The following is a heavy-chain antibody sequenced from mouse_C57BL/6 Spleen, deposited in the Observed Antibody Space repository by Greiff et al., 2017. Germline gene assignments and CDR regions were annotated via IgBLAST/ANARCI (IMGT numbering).Heavy chain of an antibody. CDR3: ARGLLYYAMDY. CDR1: GYTFTDYY. J-gene: IGHJ4*01. CDR2: INPNNGGT. D-gene: IGHD2-3*01. Sequence: VQLKQSGPELVKPGASVKISCKASGYTFTDYYMNWVKQSHGKSLEWIGDINPNNGGTSYNQKFKGKATLTVDKSSSTAYMELRSLTSEDSAVYYCARGLLYYAMDYWGQGTSVTVSS. V-gene: IGHV1-26*01.